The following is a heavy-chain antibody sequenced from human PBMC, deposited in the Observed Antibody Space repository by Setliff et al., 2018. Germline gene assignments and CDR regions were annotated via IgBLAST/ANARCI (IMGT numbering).Heavy chain of an antibody. J-gene: IGHJ4*02. CDR1: GGSFSGYY. V-gene: IGHV3-53*01. Sequence: ETLSLTCAVYGGSFSGYYWNWIRQAPGKGLEWVSVIYSGGSTYYADSAEGRFTISRDNAKNSLYLQLNSLRAEDTAVYYCARAKGTTMATQYFDYWGQGTLVTVSS. CDR2: IYSGGST. CDR3: ARAKGTTMATQYFDY. D-gene: IGHD3-10*01.